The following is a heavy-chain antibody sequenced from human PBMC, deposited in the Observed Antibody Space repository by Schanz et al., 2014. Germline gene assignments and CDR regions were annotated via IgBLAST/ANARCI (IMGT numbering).Heavy chain of an antibody. D-gene: IGHD5-12*01. CDR3: ARDEGKDGYNLAFDV. CDR2: ISYDGNTK. V-gene: IGHV3-30*03. CDR1: GFTFSNYG. J-gene: IGHJ3*01. Sequence: VQLVESGGGLIQPGRSLRLSCAASGFTFSNYGLHWVRQAPGKGLEWVTVISYDGNTKYYADSVKGRFTISRDNSKNMVFLQVNSLRVEDTAIYYCARDEGKDGYNLAFDVWGQGTLVTVSS.